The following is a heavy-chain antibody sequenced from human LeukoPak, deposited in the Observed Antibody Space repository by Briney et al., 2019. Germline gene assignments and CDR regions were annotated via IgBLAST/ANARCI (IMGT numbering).Heavy chain of an antibody. Sequence: GGSLRLSCAASGFTFSSYGMHWVRQAPGKGLEWVAVISYDGSNKYYADSVKGRFTISRDSSKNTLYLQMNRLRAEDTAVYYCARDVYSGGYGLFDYWGQGTLVTVSS. CDR2: ISYDGSNK. D-gene: IGHD5-18*01. CDR3: ARDVYSGGYGLFDY. V-gene: IGHV3-30*03. CDR1: GFTFSSYG. J-gene: IGHJ4*02.